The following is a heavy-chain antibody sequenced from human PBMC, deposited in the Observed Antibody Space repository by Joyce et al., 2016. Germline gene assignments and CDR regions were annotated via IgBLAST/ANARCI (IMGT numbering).Heavy chain of an antibody. Sequence: QLQLQESGPGLVKPSETLSLSCTVSGGSISNKSYYWGWIRQPPGKGLEWIGNIYYSGSTSSGNTSYNPSLKSRVTISVDTSKNQFSLKLSSVTAADTAMYYCANFRHMGISVDSWGQGTLVTVSS. J-gene: IGHJ4*02. D-gene: IGHD7-27*01. CDR2: IYYSGST. V-gene: IGHV4-39*07. CDR3: ANFRHMGISVDS. CDR1: GGSISNKSYY.